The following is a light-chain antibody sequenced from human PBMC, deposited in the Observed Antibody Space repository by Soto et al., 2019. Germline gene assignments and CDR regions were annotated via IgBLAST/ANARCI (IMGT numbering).Light chain of an antibody. Sequence: DIQMTQSPSTLSASVGDRVTITCRASQGIGSWLAWYQQKPGKAPKLLIYDASSLESGVPSRFSGSGSGTEFTLTISSLQPDDFATYYCQHYNSYSEAFGQGTKVDIK. CDR1: QGIGSW. J-gene: IGKJ1*01. CDR2: DAS. CDR3: QHYNSYSEA. V-gene: IGKV1-5*01.